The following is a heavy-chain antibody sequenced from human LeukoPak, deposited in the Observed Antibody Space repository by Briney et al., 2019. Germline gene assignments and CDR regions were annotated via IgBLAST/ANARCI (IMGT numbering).Heavy chain of an antibody. CDR3: ARCDDSSGYLGY. CDR2: IYYSGST. CDR1: GGSISSSSYY. D-gene: IGHD3-22*01. Sequence: NTSETLSLTCTVSGGSISSSSYYWGWLRQPPGKGLEWIGSIYYSGSTYYNPSLKSRVTISVDTSKNQFSLKLSSVTAADTAVYYCARCDDSSGYLGYWGQGTLVTVSS. J-gene: IGHJ4*02. V-gene: IGHV4-39*01.